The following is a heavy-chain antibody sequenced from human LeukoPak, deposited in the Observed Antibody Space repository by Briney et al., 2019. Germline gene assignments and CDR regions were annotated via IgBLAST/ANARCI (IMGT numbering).Heavy chain of an antibody. CDR2: ISSSSSYI. CDR1: GFTFSSYS. Sequence: GGSLRLSCAASGFTFSSYSMNWVRQAPGKGLEWVSSISSSSSYIYYADSVKGRFAISRDNAKNSLYLQMNSLRAEDTAVYYCARRLRIDAFDIWGQGTMVTVSS. D-gene: IGHD4-17*01. J-gene: IGHJ3*02. V-gene: IGHV3-21*01. CDR3: ARRLRIDAFDI.